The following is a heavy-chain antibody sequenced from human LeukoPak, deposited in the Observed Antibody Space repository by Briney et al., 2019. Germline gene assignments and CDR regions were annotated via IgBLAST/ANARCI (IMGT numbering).Heavy chain of an antibody. CDR1: GFMFSTYD. D-gene: IGHD1-26*01. V-gene: IGHV3-23*01. CDR3: AKDRLGALLYFDS. CDR2: ISSSGDAT. J-gene: IGHJ4*02. Sequence: GGSLRLSCEASGFMFSTYDMSWVRQPPGRGLEWVAFISSSGDATYYADSVKGRFIISRDNSKNTLFVQLNSLRAEDTAVYSCAKDRLGALLYFDSWGQGTLVTVSS.